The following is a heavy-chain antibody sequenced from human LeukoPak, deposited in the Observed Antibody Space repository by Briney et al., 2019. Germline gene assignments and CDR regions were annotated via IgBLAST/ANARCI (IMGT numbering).Heavy chain of an antibody. J-gene: IGHJ4*02. CDR1: GGSISSSSYY. Sequence: ASETLSLTCTVSGGSISSSSYYWGWIRQPPGEGLEWIGSIYYSGSTYYNPSLKSRVTISVDTSKNQFSLKLSSVTAADTAVYYCARDSPRPIRIWGQGTLVTVFS. D-gene: IGHD4-17*01. CDR2: IYYSGST. CDR3: ARDSPRPIRI. V-gene: IGHV4-39*07.